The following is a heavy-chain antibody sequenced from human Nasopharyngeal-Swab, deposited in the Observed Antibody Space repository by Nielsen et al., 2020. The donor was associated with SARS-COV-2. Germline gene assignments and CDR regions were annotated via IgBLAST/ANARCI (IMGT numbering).Heavy chain of an antibody. CDR2: ISGSGGST. J-gene: IGHJ6*02. CDR3: AKEQAPPYYYYGMDV. V-gene: IGHV3-23*01. Sequence: WIRQPTGRGLEWVSAISGSGGSTYYADSVKGRFTISRDNSKNTLYLQMNSLRAEDTAVYYCAKEQAPPYYYYGMDVWGQGTTVTVSS. D-gene: IGHD6-6*01.